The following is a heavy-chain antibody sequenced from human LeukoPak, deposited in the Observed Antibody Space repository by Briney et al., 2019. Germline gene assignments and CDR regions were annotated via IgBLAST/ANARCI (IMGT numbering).Heavy chain of an antibody. CDR1: GFTFSSYG. D-gene: IGHD6-13*01. CDR2: ISYDGSNK. V-gene: IGHV3-30*18. CDR3: AKDGYYSSSWYYYYYGMDV. J-gene: IGHJ6*02. Sequence: PGGSLTLSCAASGFTFSSYGMHWVRQAPGKGLEWVAVISYDGSNKYYGDSVKGRFTSSRDNSKNTLYLQMNSLRAEDTAVYYCAKDGYYSSSWYYYYYGMDVWGQGTTVTVSS.